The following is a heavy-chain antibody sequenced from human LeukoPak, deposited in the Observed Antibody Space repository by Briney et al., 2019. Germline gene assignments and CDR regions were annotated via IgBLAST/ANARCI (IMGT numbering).Heavy chain of an antibody. CDR1: GXSFSSYS. V-gene: IGHV3-21*01. CDR3: ARDSSWYYYHSSGVLDY. D-gene: IGHD3-22*01. CDR2: ISSGTGSYI. Sequence: GGSLRLSCVVSGXSFSSYSMNWVRQAPGEGVEWVSTISSGTGSYIYYADSVRGRFTISRDNSKNTMYLQMNSLRAEDTAVYYCARDSSWYYYHSSGVLDYWGQGTLVTVSS. J-gene: IGHJ4*02.